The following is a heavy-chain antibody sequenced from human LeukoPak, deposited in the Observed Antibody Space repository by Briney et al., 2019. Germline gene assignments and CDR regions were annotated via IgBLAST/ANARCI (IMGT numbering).Heavy chain of an antibody. D-gene: IGHD5-12*01. CDR3: AKDLGYAMGTEYFQH. Sequence: GGSLRLSCAASGFTFSSYAMSWVRQAPGKGLEWVSAISGSGGSTYYADSVKGRFTISRDNSKNTLYLQMNSLRAEDTAVYYCAKDLGYAMGTEYFQHWGQGTLVTVSS. CDR1: GFTFSSYA. V-gene: IGHV3-23*01. CDR2: ISGSGGST. J-gene: IGHJ1*01.